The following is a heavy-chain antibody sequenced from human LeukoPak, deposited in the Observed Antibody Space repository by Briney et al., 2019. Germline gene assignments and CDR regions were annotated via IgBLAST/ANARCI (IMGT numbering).Heavy chain of an antibody. J-gene: IGHJ4*02. V-gene: IGHV1-69*05. D-gene: IGHD6-13*01. CDR1: GGTFSSYA. CDR3: ARSPGGRIAAAGSFDY. Sequence: ASVKVSCKASGGTFSSYAISWVRQAPGQGLEWMGGIIPIFGTANYAQKFQGRVTMTRDMSTSTVYMELSSLRSEDTAVYYCARSPGGRIAAAGSFDYWGQGTLVTVSS. CDR2: IIPIFGTA.